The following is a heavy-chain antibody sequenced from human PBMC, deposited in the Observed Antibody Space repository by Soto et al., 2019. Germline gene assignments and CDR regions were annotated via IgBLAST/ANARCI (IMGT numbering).Heavy chain of an antibody. CDR1: GFTFSDYY. CDR2: INSSGSST. J-gene: IGHJ4*02. CDR3: ARDREAVAGVYYFDY. D-gene: IGHD6-19*01. Sequence: GSLRLSCAASGFTFSDYYMSWIRQAPGKGLVWVSRINSSGSSTSYADSVKGRFTISRDNAKNTLYLQMNSLRAEDTAVYYCARDREAVAGVYYFDYWGQGTLVTVSS. V-gene: IGHV3-74*01.